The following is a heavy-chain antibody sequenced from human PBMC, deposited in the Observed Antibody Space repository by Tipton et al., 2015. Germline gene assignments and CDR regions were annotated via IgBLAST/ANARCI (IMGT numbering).Heavy chain of an antibody. Sequence: TLSLTCTVSGGSIRTYYWVWVRQPPGRGLESLGYIYHSGRTNYNPSLRSRLTMSVDSSKNQFSLRLSSATAADTAVYYCACQDYDSLTRDYQTVAYWGQGTLVTVSS. J-gene: IGHJ4*02. V-gene: IGHV4-59*12. CDR1: GGSIRTYY. CDR2: IYHSGRT. D-gene: IGHD3-9*01. CDR3: ACQDYDSLTRDYQTVAY.